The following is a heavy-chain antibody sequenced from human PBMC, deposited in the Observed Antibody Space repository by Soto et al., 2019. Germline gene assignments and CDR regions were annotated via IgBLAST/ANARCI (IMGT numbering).Heavy chain of an antibody. CDR1: GGSISSYY. CDR2: VHHSWGS. D-gene: IGHD3-10*01. Sequence: QVQLQESGPGLVKPSETLSLSCTVSGGSISSYYWSWFRQSPGKRMEWIGYVHHSWGSSYNPSLQSRVAISLDKSTSQFSLKVTSVTATDTAVYYCARQGFGPLHGLVDVWGQGTTVTVSS. V-gene: IGHV4-59*08. J-gene: IGHJ6*02. CDR3: ARQGFGPLHGLVDV.